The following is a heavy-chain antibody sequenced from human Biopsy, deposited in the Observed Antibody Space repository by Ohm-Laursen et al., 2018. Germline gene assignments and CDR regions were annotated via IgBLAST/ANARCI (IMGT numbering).Heavy chain of an antibody. J-gene: IGHJ4*02. CDR1: GFTFSDYW. V-gene: IGHV3-7*01. CDR2: IKQDGNEK. D-gene: IGHD1-26*01. Sequence: SLRLSCSASGFTFSDYWMGWVRQAPGEGLEWVANIKQDGNEKYYVDSVMGRFTISRDNGKNSLYLQMNSLRAEDTAVYYCARARGSGRLRYHFDYWGQGTLVTVSS. CDR3: ARARGSGRLRYHFDY.